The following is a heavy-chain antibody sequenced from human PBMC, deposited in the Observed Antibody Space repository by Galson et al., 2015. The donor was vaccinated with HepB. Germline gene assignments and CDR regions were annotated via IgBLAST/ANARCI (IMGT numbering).Heavy chain of an antibody. J-gene: IGHJ5*02. CDR1: VYTLTELS. Sequence: SVKVSCKVSVYTLTELSMHWVRQAPGKGLEWMGGFDPEKGKIIYAQKFQGRVTMTEDTYTDTAYMELSSLRSEDTAVYYCAAPDCSSTSCYTFDLWGQGTLVTVSS. CDR2: FDPEKGKI. V-gene: IGHV1-24*01. CDR3: AAPDCSSTSCYTFDL. D-gene: IGHD2-2*02.